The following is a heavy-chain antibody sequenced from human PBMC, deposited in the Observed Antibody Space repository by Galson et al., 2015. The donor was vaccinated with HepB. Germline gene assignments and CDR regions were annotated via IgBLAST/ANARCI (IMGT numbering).Heavy chain of an antibody. D-gene: IGHD3-10*01. V-gene: IGHV3-23*01. CDR1: GFTFSSYA. J-gene: IGHJ5*02. Sequence: SLRLSCAASGFTFSSYAMSWVRQAPGKGLEWVSAISGSGGSTYYADSVKGRFTISRDNSKNTLYLQMNSLRAEDTAVYYCAKDLTMLWFGHNWFDPWGQGTLVTVSS. CDR2: ISGSGGST. CDR3: AKDLTMLWFGHNWFDP.